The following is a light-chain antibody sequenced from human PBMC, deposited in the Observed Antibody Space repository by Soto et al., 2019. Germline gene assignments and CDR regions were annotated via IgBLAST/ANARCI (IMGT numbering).Light chain of an antibody. J-gene: IGLJ1*01. CDR2: EVS. Sequence: QSALTQPASVSGSPGQSITISCTGTSSDVGGYNYVSWYQQHPGKAPKLMIYEVSNRPSGVSNRFSGSKSGNTASLTISGLQAEXXXXYYCSSYTSSSTLVVFGTGTKVTVL. CDR1: SSDVGGYNY. V-gene: IGLV2-14*01. CDR3: SSYTSSSTLVV.